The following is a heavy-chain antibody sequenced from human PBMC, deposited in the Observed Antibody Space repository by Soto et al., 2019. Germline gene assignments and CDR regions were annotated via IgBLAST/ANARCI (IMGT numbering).Heavy chain of an antibody. CDR3: ARSRTGTTYGGMDV. Sequence: EVQLVESGGDLVQPGGSLRLSCAASGFAVSSNHMTWVRQAPGKGLEWVSVIHSGGDTHYADSVRGRFTISRDNSKNTLYLQMNSLRAEDTALYYCARSRTGTTYGGMDVWGQGTTVTVSS. D-gene: IGHD1-7*01. CDR2: IHSGGDT. V-gene: IGHV3-66*01. CDR1: GFAVSSNH. J-gene: IGHJ6*02.